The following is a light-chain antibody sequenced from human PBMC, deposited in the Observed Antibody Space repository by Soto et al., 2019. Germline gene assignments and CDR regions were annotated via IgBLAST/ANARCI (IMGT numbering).Light chain of an antibody. Sequence: QSALTQPASVSGSPGQSITISCTGTSSDVGGYKYVSWYQQHPGKAPKLMIYEVNNRPSGVSNRFSGSKSGNTASLTISGLQAEDEADYYCSSFTRSSTLVIGGGTKVTVL. J-gene: IGLJ2*01. V-gene: IGLV2-14*01. CDR3: SSFTRSSTLV. CDR1: SSDVGGYKY. CDR2: EVN.